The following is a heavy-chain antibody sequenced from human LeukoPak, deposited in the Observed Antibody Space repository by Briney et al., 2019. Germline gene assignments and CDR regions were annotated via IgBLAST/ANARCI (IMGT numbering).Heavy chain of an antibody. CDR2: INHSGST. CDR3: ATAHGNSGSDAFDI. CDR1: GGSFSGYY. Sequence: SETLSLTCAVYGGSFSGYYWSWIRQPPGKGLEWIGEINHSGSTNYNPSLKSRVTISVDTSKNQFSLKLSSVTAADTAVYYCATAHGNSGSDAFDIWGQGTMVTVSS. J-gene: IGHJ3*02. V-gene: IGHV4-34*01. D-gene: IGHD3-10*01.